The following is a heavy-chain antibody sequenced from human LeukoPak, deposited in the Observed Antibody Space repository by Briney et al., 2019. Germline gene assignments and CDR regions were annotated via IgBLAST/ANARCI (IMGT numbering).Heavy chain of an antibody. Sequence: SETLSLTCAVSGYSISSGYYWGWIRQPPGKGLEWIGSIYHSGSTYYNPSLKSRVTISVDTSKNQFSLKLSSVTAADTAVYYRARSLLLWFGGPDAFDIWGQGTMVTVSS. D-gene: IGHD3-10*01. J-gene: IGHJ3*02. CDR2: IYHSGST. CDR1: GYSISSGYY. V-gene: IGHV4-38-2*01. CDR3: ARSLLLWFGGPDAFDI.